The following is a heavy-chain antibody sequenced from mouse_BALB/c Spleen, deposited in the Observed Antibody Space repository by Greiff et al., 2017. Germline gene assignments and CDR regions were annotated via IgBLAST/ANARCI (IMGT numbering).Heavy chain of an antibody. J-gene: IGHJ4*01. CDR3: ARGGYGNYVGAMDY. CDR2: IYPGSGNT. Sequence: VQLVESGAELARPGASVKLSCKASGYTFTDYYINWVKQRTGQGLEWIGEIYPGSGNTYYNEKFKGKATLTADKSSSTAYMQLSSLTSEDSAVYFCARGGYGNYVGAMDYWGQGTSVTVSS. D-gene: IGHD2-10*02. V-gene: IGHV1-77*01. CDR1: GYTFTDYY.